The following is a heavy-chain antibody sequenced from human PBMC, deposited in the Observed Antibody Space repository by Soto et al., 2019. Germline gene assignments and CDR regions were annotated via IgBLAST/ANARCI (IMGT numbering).Heavy chain of an antibody. CDR1: GGSVSSSSYY. Sequence: SETLSLTCTVSGGSVSSSSYYWGWIRQPPGKGLEWIGSIYYSGSTYYNPSLKSRVTISVDTSKNQFSLKLSSVTAADTAVYYCASHLPYSSSPRSGDFDYWGQGTLVTVSS. D-gene: IGHD6-6*01. J-gene: IGHJ4*02. CDR3: ASHLPYSSSPRSGDFDY. CDR2: IYYSGST. V-gene: IGHV4-39*01.